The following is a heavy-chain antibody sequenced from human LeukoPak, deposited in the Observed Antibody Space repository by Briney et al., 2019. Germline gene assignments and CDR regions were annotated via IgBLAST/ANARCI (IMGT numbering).Heavy chain of an antibody. J-gene: IGHJ3*02. CDR3: AREEALVVIAAFDI. Sequence: SETLSLTCTVSGYSISSGYYWGWIRQPPGKGLEWIGSIYHSGSTYYNPSLKSRVTISVDTSKNQFSLKLSSVTAADTAVYYCAREEALVVIAAFDIWGQGTMVTVSS. V-gene: IGHV4-38-2*02. D-gene: IGHD3-22*01. CDR1: GYSISSGYY. CDR2: IYHSGST.